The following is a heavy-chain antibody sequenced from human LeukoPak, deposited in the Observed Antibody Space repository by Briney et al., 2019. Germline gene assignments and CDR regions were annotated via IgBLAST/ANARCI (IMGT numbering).Heavy chain of an antibody. D-gene: IGHD3-22*01. CDR2: IKSKSNGGTT. V-gene: IGHV3-15*01. CDR3: TTTYYYDSSGYYHAPLDAFDI. Sequence: GGSLRLSCAASGFTFSNAWMSWVRQAPGKGLEWVGRIKSKSNGGTTDYAAPVKGRFTIPRDDSKNTLYLQMNSLKTEDTAMYYCTTTYYYDSSGYYHAPLDAFDIWGQGTMVTVSS. J-gene: IGHJ3*02. CDR1: GFTFSNAW.